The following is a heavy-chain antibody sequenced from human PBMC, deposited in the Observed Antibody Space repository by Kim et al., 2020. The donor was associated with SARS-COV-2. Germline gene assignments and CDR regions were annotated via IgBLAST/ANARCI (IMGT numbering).Heavy chain of an antibody. Sequence: AESVKDQLIISRDHSKNTLYLQMTSLRAEDTAVYYCATVVFYYDAGYFKNWGQGTLVIVSS. CDR3: ATVVFYYDAGYFKN. D-gene: IGHD3-22*01. J-gene: IGHJ1*01. V-gene: IGHV3-30*07.